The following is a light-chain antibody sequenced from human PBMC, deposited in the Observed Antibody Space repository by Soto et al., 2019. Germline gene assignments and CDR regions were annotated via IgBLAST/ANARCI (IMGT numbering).Light chain of an antibody. CDR3: QQRSDWPRT. V-gene: IGKV3-11*01. CDR2: DAS. J-gene: IGKJ1*01. Sequence: EIVLTQSPATLSLSPGERATLSCRASESVTSFLAWYQQKPGQAPRLLIYDASNRATGISARFSGSGSGTDFTLTISSLEPEDFAVYYWQQRSDWPRTFGQGTKVDIK. CDR1: ESVTSF.